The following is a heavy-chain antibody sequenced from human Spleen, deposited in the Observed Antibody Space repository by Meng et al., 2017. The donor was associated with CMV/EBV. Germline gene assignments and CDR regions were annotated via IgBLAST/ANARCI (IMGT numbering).Heavy chain of an antibody. Sequence: ASGVCVGWIRQPPGQALQWLALIYWDDANRYSPSLKSRLTITKDTSKNQVVLTMTNMDPVDTATYYCAHRRRDFDFWSGDSNWFDPWGQGILVTVSS. CDR1: ASGVC. V-gene: IGHV2-5*02. CDR3: AHRRRDFDFWSGDSNWFDP. D-gene: IGHD3-3*01. CDR2: IYWDDAN. J-gene: IGHJ5*02.